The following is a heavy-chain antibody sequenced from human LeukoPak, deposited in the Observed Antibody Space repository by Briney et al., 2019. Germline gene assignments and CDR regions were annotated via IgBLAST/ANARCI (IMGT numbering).Heavy chain of an antibody. Sequence: GGSLRLSCAASGFTFSSYGMLWLRQAPGKGLEGVAFIRYDGSKKYYAHSVKGRFTISRDNSKNTLYLQMNSLRAEDTAVYYCAKDRGGCSSTSCYPKVSTFGGQGTLVTVSS. D-gene: IGHD2-2*01. CDR2: IRYDGSKK. V-gene: IGHV3-30*02. CDR3: AKDRGGCSSTSCYPKVSTF. J-gene: IGHJ4*02. CDR1: GFTFSSYG.